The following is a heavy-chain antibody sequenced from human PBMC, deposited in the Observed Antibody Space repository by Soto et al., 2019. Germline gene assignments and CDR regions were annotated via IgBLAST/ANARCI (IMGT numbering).Heavy chain of an antibody. J-gene: IGHJ4*02. CDR1: GFIFGAHA. Sequence: GGSLRLSCAASGFIFGAHAMSWVRQAPGKGLEWVSAINWIGGSTNYADSMKGRFTISRDNAKNSLYLQMSSLRAEDTALYYCARHGGTPDLYFDYWGQGTPVPVSS. CDR3: ARHGGTPDLYFDY. V-gene: IGHV3-20*04. CDR2: INWIGGST. D-gene: IGHD3-10*01.